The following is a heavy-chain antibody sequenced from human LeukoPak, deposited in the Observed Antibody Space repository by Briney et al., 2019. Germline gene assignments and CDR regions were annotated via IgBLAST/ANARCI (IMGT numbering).Heavy chain of an antibody. J-gene: IGHJ3*02. CDR2: IYTSGST. CDR3: ARRFVGYDSSWGASDI. V-gene: IGHV4-61*02. Sequence: SQTLSLTCTVSGGSISSGSYYWSWIRQPAGKGLEWIGRIYTSGSTNYNPSLKSRVTISVDTSKNQFSLKLSSVTAADTAVYYCARRFVGYDSSWGASDIWGRGTMVTVSS. CDR1: GGSISSGSYY. D-gene: IGHD6-13*01.